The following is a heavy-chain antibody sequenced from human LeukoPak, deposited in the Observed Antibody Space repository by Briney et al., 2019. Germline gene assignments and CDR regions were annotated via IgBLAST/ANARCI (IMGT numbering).Heavy chain of an antibody. Sequence: TGGSLRLSCAASAEFTFSTYCMNWVRQAPGKGLEWVSSISSSSNYIFYADSVKGRFTISRDNAKNSLYLQMNSLRAEDTAVYYCARGADGYNPVDYWGQGTLVTVSS. D-gene: IGHD5-24*01. CDR2: ISSSSNYI. CDR1: AEFTFSTYC. V-gene: IGHV3-21*01. CDR3: ARGADGYNPVDY. J-gene: IGHJ4*02.